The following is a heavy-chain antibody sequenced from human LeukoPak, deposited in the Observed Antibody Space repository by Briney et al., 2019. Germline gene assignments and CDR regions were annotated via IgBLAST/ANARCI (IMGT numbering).Heavy chain of an antibody. CDR3: ARDVTALDS. Sequence: GGSLRLSCAASGFTFSSYWMSWVRQAPEKGLEWVANINQGGSEKYYVDSVRGRFTISRDNAKNSLYLQMNSMRADDTAVYYCARDVTALDSWGQGTLVTVSS. CDR2: INQGGSEK. D-gene: IGHD2-2*01. V-gene: IGHV3-7*01. J-gene: IGHJ4*02. CDR1: GFTFSSYW.